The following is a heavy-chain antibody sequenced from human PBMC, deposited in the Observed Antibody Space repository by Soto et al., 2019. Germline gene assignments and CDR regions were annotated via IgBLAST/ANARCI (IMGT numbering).Heavy chain of an antibody. CDR3: TTDLGAYCGGDCHSYYFDY. D-gene: IGHD2-21*02. CDR2: IKSKTEDGTT. CDR1: GFTFSNAW. Sequence: GGSLGLSCAASGFTFSNAWMSWVRQAPGKGLEWVGLIKSKTEDGTTDYAAPMKGRFTISRDDSKNTLYLQMNSLKPEHTPVYYCTTDLGAYCGGDCHSYYFDYWGQGTLVTVSS. J-gene: IGHJ4*02. V-gene: IGHV3-15*01.